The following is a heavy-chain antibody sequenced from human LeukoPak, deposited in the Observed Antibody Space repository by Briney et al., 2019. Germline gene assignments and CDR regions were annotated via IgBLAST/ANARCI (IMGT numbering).Heavy chain of an antibody. J-gene: IGHJ4*02. Sequence: PSETLSLTCTVSGGSISSGGYYWSWIRQHPGKGLEWIGYIYYSGSTNYNPSLKSRVTISVDTSKNQFSLKLSSVTAADTAVYYCAREGTSISGPDYWGQGTLVTVSS. V-gene: IGHV4-61*08. CDR1: GGSISSGGYY. CDR2: IYYSGST. CDR3: AREGTSISGPDY. D-gene: IGHD3/OR15-3a*01.